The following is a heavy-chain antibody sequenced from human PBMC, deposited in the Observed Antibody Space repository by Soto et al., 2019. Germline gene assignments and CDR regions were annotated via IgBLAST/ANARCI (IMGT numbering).Heavy chain of an antibody. Sequence: SETLSLTCTVSGGSISSYYWIWIRQPPGKGLEWIGYIYHSGSTNYNPSLKSRVTISVDTSKNQFSLKLTSVTAADTAVYYCARVGYYDRSGYYYFAYWGQGTLVTVSS. CDR3: ARVGYYDRSGYYYFAY. V-gene: IGHV4-59*01. CDR1: GGSISSYY. CDR2: IYHSGST. J-gene: IGHJ4*02. D-gene: IGHD3-22*01.